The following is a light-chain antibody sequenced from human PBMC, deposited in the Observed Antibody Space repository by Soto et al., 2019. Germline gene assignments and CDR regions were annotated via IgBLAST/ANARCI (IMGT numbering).Light chain of an antibody. CDR1: SSDVGGYNY. CDR3: SSYTSSSIDYV. V-gene: IGLV2-14*01. Sequence: QSALTQPASVSGSPGQSITISCTGTSSDVGGYNYVSWYQQHPGKAPKLMIYEVSNRPSGVSNRFSGSKSGNTASLTISGRQADDEADDYCSSYTSSSIDYVFGAGTKLTVL. J-gene: IGLJ1*01. CDR2: EVS.